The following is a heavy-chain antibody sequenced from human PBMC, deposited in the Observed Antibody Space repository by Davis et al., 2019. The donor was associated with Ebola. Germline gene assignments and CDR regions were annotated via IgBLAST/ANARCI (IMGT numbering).Heavy chain of an antibody. D-gene: IGHD4-17*01. J-gene: IGHJ5*02. CDR3: ARSADYYGDYEDGWFDP. CDR2: IYPGDSDT. CDR1: GYSFTSYW. Sequence: GESLKISCKGSGYSFTSYWISWVRQMPGKGLEWMGIIYPGDSDTRYSPSFQGQVTISADKSIGTAYLQWSSLKASDTAMYYCARSADYYGDYEDGWFDPWGQGTLVTVSS. V-gene: IGHV5-51*01.